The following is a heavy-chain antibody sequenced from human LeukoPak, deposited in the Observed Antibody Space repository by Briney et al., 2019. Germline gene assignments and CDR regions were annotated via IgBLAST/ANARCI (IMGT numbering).Heavy chain of an antibody. Sequence: SETLSLTCTVSGGSISSSSYYWGWIRQPPGKGLEWIVSIYYSGSTYYNPSLKSRVTISVDTSKNQFSLKLSSVTAADTAVYYCARALRCPDYWGQGTLVTVSS. CDR1: GGSISSSSYY. V-gene: IGHV4-39*01. CDR2: IYYSGST. J-gene: IGHJ4*02. CDR3: ARALRCPDY. D-gene: IGHD4-17*01.